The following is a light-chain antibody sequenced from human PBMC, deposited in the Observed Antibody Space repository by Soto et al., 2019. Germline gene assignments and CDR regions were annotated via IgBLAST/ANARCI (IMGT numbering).Light chain of an antibody. CDR3: QQSYNTLPT. CDR1: QSISSY. Sequence: DIQMNQSPSSLSASVGDRVTITCRPSQSISSYLNWYPQKTGKAPKLLIYAASTLQSGVPSRFSGSGSGTDFTLTISSLQPADFATYYCQQSYNTLPTFGQGTKVEIK. CDR2: AAS. J-gene: IGKJ1*01. V-gene: IGKV1-39*01.